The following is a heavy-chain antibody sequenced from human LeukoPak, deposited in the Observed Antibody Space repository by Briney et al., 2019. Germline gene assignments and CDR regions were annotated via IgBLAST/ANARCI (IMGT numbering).Heavy chain of an antibody. D-gene: IGHD1-26*01. Sequence: SETLSLTCAVYGGSFSGYYWSWIRQPPGKGLEWIGEINHSGSTNYNPSLKSRVTISVDTSKNQFSLKLSSVTAADTAVYYCARGGEVGATYWGQGTLVTVSS. CDR2: INHSGST. CDR1: GGSFSGYY. CDR3: ARGGEVGATY. V-gene: IGHV4-34*01. J-gene: IGHJ4*02.